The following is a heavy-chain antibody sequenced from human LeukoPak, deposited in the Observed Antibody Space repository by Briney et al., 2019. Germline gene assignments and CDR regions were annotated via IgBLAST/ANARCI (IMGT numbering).Heavy chain of an antibody. V-gene: IGHV3-66*01. Sequence: GGSLRLSCAASGFTFSNAWMSWVRQAPGKGLEWVSVIYSGGSTYYADSVKGRFAISRDNLKNTLYLQMNSLRAEDTAVYYCARDLWFDYWGQGSLVTVSS. J-gene: IGHJ4*02. CDR2: IYSGGST. D-gene: IGHD2/OR15-2a*01. CDR1: GFTFSNAW. CDR3: ARDLWFDY.